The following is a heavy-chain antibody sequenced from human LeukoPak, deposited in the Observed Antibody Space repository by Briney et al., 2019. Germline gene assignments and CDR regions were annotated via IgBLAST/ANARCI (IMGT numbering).Heavy chain of an antibody. Sequence: PGGSLRLSCAASGFTFDSYEMNWVRQAPGKGLEWVSYIRSSGSAIYAADSVKGRFTISRDNAKNSLYLQMNSLRAEDTAVYYCARDQLPYGEILFDPWGQGTLVTVSS. CDR2: IRSSGSAI. J-gene: IGHJ5*02. CDR3: ARDQLPYGEILFDP. CDR1: GFTFDSYE. V-gene: IGHV3-48*03. D-gene: IGHD4-17*01.